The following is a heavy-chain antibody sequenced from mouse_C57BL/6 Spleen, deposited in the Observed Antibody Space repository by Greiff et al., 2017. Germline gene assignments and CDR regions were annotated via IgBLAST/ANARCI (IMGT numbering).Heavy chain of an antibody. Sequence: VQLQQSGAELVKPGASVKMSCKASGYTFTSYWITWVKQRPGQGLEWIGDIYPGSGSTNYNEKFKSKATLTVDTSSSTAYMQLSSLTSEDSAVYYCARDYASSYVNYYAMDYWGQGTSVTVSS. CDR2: IYPGSGST. CDR1: GYTFTSYW. D-gene: IGHD1-1*01. V-gene: IGHV1-55*01. CDR3: ARDYASSYVNYYAMDY. J-gene: IGHJ4*01.